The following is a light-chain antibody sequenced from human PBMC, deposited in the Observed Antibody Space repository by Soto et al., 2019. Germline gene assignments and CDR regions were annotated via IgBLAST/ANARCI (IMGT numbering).Light chain of an antibody. CDR1: QNLSRY. J-gene: IGKJ5*01. CDR2: DAS. V-gene: IGKV3-11*01. CDR3: QQRSNWLPIT. Sequence: EVVLTQSPGTLSLSPGDRASLSCRASQNLSRYFLAWYQHKPGQAPRLLIYDASNRATGIPARFSGSGSGTDFTLTISSLEPEDFAVYYCQQRSNWLPITFGQGTRLEIK.